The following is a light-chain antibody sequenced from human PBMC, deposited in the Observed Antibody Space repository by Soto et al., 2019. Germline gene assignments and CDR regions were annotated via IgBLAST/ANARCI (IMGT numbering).Light chain of an antibody. CDR1: RDIGSD. CDR3: LQDHDDSWT. V-gene: IGKV1-6*01. J-gene: IGKJ1*01. CDR2: AAS. Sequence: IQMTQSPSSLSASVGDRITITSRASRDIGSDLSWYQQKPGKAPTILIYAASNLQSGVPSRFRGSRSGTECTLTVSSLQPEDFATYYGLQDHDDSWTFGQGTKVDIK.